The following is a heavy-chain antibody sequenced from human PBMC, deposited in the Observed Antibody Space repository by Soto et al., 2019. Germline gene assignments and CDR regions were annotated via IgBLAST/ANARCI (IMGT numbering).Heavy chain of an antibody. J-gene: IGHJ4*02. Sequence: EVQLLESGGGLVQPGGSLRLSCAASGFTFSSYAMSWVRQAPGKGLEWVSAISGSGGSTYYADSVKGRFTISRDNSNTTLYLQMNSLSAEDTAVYFCAKASGWFGEFDYWGQGTLVTVSS. CDR2: ISGSGGST. D-gene: IGHD3-10*01. CDR3: AKASGWFGEFDY. V-gene: IGHV3-23*01. CDR1: GFTFSSYA.